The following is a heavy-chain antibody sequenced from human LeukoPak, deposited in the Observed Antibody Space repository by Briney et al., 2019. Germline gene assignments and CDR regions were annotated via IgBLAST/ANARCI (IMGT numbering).Heavy chain of an antibody. CDR2: IHLSGRT. Sequence: SETLSLTCGVSGGSITTTNWWSWVRQPPGQGLEWIGEIHLSGRTNYNPSLNSRVTLALDTSKNHLSLSLTSVTAADTAVCYCSRENGAFSPFGYWGQGTLVTVPS. J-gene: IGHJ4*02. D-gene: IGHD2-8*01. CDR3: SRENGAFSPFGY. CDR1: GGSITTTNW. V-gene: IGHV4-4*02.